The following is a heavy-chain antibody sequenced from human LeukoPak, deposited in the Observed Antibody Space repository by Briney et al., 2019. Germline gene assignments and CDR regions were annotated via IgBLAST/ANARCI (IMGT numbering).Heavy chain of an antibody. CDR3: AKGGSGWSHYYYYMDV. D-gene: IGHD6-19*01. J-gene: IGHJ6*03. CDR1: GFTFSSYG. Sequence: PGGSLRLSCAACGFTFSSYGMHWVRQAPGKGLEWVAFIRYDGSNKYYADSVKGRFTISRDNSKNTLYLQMNSLRAEDTAVYYCAKGGSGWSHYYYYMDVWGKGTTVTVSS. CDR2: IRYDGSNK. V-gene: IGHV3-30*02.